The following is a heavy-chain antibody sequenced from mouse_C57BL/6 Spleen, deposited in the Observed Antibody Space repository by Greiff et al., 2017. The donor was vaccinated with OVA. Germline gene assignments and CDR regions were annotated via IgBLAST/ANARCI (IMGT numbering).Heavy chain of an antibody. Sequence: QVQLQQPGAELVKPGASVKLSCKASGYTFTSYWMQWVKQRPGQGLEWIGEIDPSDSYTNYNQKFKGKATLTVDTSSRTAYMQLSSLTSEDSAVYYCASLWDYWGQGTTLTVSS. J-gene: IGHJ2*01. V-gene: IGHV1-50*01. CDR1: GYTFTSYW. CDR3: ASLWDY. CDR2: IDPSDSYT. D-gene: IGHD6-2*01.